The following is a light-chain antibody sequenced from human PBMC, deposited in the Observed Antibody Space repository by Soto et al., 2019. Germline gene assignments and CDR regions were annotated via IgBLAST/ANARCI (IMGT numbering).Light chain of an antibody. V-gene: IGLV2-14*01. Sequence: QSALTQPASVSGSPGQSITISCTGSSSDVGRYNYVSWYQQHPGKAPKLMTYEVSNRPAGVSIRFSGSKSGNTASLTISGLQAEDEADYYCSSFTSNKSVVFGGVTKLTVL. J-gene: IGLJ2*01. CDR2: EVS. CDR3: SSFTSNKSVV. CDR1: SSDVGRYNY.